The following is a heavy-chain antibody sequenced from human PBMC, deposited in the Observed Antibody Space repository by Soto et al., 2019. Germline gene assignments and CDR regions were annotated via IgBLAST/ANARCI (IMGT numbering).Heavy chain of an antibody. D-gene: IGHD2-2*01. CDR3: SQAEDGIPDTVPVSAFLLNRSSDL. Sequence: KGLEWVARIRSKAYNYATVYAASVKGRFTIARDDSQNTAYLQMNRLKTEDTAVYFFSQAEDGIPDTVPVSAFLLNRSSDL. V-gene: IGHV3-73*01. J-gene: IGHJ2*01. CDR2: IRSKAYNYAT.